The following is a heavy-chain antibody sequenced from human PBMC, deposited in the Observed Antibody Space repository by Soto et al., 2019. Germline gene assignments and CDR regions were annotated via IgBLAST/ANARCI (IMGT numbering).Heavy chain of an antibody. D-gene: IGHD2-15*01. J-gene: IGHJ4*02. Sequence: SQTLSLTCAISGDSVSSNSAAWNWIRQSPSRGLEWLGRTYYRSKWYNDYAVSVKSRITINPDTSKNQFSLQLNSVTPEDTDVYYCARAGRPHCSGGSCYSVWGQGTLVTVSS. CDR3: ARAGRPHCSGGSCYSV. V-gene: IGHV6-1*01. CDR1: GDSVSSNSAA. CDR2: TYYRSKWYN.